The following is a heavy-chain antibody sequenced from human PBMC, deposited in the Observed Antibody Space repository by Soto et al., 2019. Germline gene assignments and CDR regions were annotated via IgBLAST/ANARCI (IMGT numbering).Heavy chain of an antibody. CDR1: GGSFSGYY. J-gene: IGHJ4*02. V-gene: IGHV4-34*01. CDR2: INHSGST. D-gene: IGHD2-8*01. CDR3: ARGYLTRCMVY. Sequence: QVQLQQWGAGLLKPSETLSLTCAVYGGSFSGYYWSWIRQPPGKGLEWIGEINHSGSTNYNPSLKSRVTISVDTSKNQFSLKLSSVTAADTAVYHCARGYLTRCMVYWGQGTLVTVSS.